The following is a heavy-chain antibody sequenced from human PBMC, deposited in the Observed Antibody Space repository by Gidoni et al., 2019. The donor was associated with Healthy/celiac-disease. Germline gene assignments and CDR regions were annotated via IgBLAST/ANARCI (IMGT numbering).Heavy chain of an antibody. CDR1: GFTVSSNY. Sequence: EVQLVEAGGGLIQPGGSLRRYGAADGFTVSSNYMSWVRQAPGKGLAWVSVISSDGSTYYADSVKGRFTISRDNSKNTLYLQMNSLRAEDTAVYYCARGSSWYDAFDIWGQGTMVTVSS. D-gene: IGHD6-13*01. CDR2: ISSDGST. J-gene: IGHJ3*02. V-gene: IGHV3-53*01. CDR3: ARGSSWYDAFDI.